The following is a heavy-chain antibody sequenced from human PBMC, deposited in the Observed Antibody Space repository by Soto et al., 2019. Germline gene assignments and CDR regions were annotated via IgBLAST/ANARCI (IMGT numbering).Heavy chain of an antibody. CDR1: GYSFTSYW. J-gene: IGHJ6*02. CDR3: ARHGITGTTAWKYYYYYGMDV. V-gene: IGHV5-10-1*01. Sequence: GGSLKISCKGSGYSFTSYWISWVRQMPGKGLEWMGRIDPSDSYTNYSPSFQGHVTISADKSISTAYLQWSSLKASDTAMYYCARHGITGTTAWKYYYYYGMDVWGQGTTVTVSS. CDR2: IDPSDSYT. D-gene: IGHD1-7*01.